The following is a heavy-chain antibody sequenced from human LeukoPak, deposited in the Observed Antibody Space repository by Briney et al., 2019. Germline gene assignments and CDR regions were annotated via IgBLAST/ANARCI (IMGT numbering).Heavy chain of an antibody. J-gene: IGHJ4*01. CDR2: ISYDGSNK. CDR3: ARGLVSGSQRGYFDY. D-gene: IGHD1-26*01. V-gene: IGHV3-30-3*01. Sequence: GGSLRLSCAASGFTFSHYAMHWVRQAPGKGLEWVAVISYDGSNKYYAGSVKGRFTISRGNSKNTLYLQTNSLRTDDTAVYYCARGLVSGSQRGYFDYWGHGALVTVSS. CDR1: GFTFSHYA.